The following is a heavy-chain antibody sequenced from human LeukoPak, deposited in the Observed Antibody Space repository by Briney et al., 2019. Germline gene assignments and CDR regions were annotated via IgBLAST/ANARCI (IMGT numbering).Heavy chain of an antibody. CDR3: ARGYCSSTSCYANWFDP. D-gene: IGHD2-2*01. J-gene: IGHJ5*02. V-gene: IGHV4-59*01. CDR1: GGSISSYY. Sequence: SGTLSLTCTVSGGSISSYYWSWIRQPPGKGLEWIGYIYYSGSTNYNPSLKSRVTISVDTSKNQFSLKLSSVTAADTAVYYCARGYCSSTSCYANWFDPWGQGTLVTVSS. CDR2: IYYSGST.